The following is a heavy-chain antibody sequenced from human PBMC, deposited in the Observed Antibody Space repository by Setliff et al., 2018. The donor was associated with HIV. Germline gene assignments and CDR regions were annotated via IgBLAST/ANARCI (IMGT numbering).Heavy chain of an antibody. V-gene: IGHV4-39*01. CDR2: IYYSGST. Sequence: PSETLSLTCTVSGGSISSSSYSWGWVRQPPGKALEWIGHIYYSGSTFNNPSLKSRVTISVDTSRNQFSLKLTSVTAADTALYFCARLGDSGYDFRGYFDYWGQGKLVTVSS. D-gene: IGHD5-12*01. J-gene: IGHJ4*02. CDR1: GGSISSSSYS. CDR3: ARLGDSGYDFRGYFDY.